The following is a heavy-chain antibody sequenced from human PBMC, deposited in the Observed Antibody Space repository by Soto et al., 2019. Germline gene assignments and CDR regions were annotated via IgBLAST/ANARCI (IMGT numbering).Heavy chain of an antibody. V-gene: IGHV3-53*01. CDR1: GFSVTSNY. D-gene: IGHD3-9*01. CDR3: ARVTTFYDILTSSYALNYFDY. Sequence: GGSLRLSCAASGFSVTSNYMTWVRQAPGKGLECVSVIYAGGNTYYPDSVKGRFTISSDNSKNTLFLQMNNLRAEDTAVYYCARVTTFYDILTSSYALNYFDYWGQGTRVTVPQ. J-gene: IGHJ4*02. CDR2: IYAGGNT.